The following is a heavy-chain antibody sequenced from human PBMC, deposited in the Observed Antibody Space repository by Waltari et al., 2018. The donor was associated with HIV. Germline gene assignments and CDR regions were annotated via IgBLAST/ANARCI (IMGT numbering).Heavy chain of an antibody. CDR1: GFTFSSYA. Sequence: QVQLVESGGGVVQPGRSLRLSCAASGFTFSSYAMHWVRQAPGKGLECVAVISYYGDNKYYADSVKVRFTIARDNSKNTLYLQMNSLRAEDTAVYYCAKGASGWSPGYWGQGTLVTVSS. CDR2: ISYYGDNK. V-gene: IGHV3-30*18. CDR3: AKGASGWSPGY. J-gene: IGHJ4*02. D-gene: IGHD6-19*01.